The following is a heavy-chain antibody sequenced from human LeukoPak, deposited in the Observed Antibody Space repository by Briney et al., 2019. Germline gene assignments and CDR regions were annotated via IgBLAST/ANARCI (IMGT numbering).Heavy chain of an antibody. V-gene: IGHV3-7*01. J-gene: IGHJ4*02. CDR3: AREIMYSGGWYGFDY. D-gene: IGHD6-19*01. Sequence: GGSLRLSCAASGFTFSNYGVHWVRQAPGKGLEWVANIKQDGSEKYYVDSVKGRFIISRDNAKNSLYLQMNSLRAEDTAVYYCAREIMYSGGWYGFDYWGQGTLVTVSS. CDR2: IKQDGSEK. CDR1: GFTFSNYG.